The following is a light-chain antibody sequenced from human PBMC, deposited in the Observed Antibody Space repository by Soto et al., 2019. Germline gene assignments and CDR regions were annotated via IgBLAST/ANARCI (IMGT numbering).Light chain of an antibody. V-gene: IGLV2-14*03. Sequence: QSALTQTASVSGSPGQSITMSCTGTSSDVGGYNFVSWYQQHPGKAPKLIVNEVANRLSGVSGRFSGSKSGNTAFLTISGLQAEDEAVYYCCSHSSSSTWMFGGGTKLTVL. CDR2: EVA. CDR1: SSDVGGYNF. CDR3: CSHSSSSTWM. J-gene: IGLJ3*02.